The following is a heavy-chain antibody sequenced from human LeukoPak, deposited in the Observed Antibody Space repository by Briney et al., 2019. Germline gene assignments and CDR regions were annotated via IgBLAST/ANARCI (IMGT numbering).Heavy chain of an antibody. CDR2: IRYDGSKK. Sequence: GGSLRLSCAASGFTFSSYGMHCVRQAPGKGLEWVASIRYDGSKKYYADSMTGRFTISRDNSKNTLYLEINSLRAEDTAVYYCAREAWDLTGRAPVIWGQGTLVTVSS. V-gene: IGHV3-30*02. D-gene: IGHD1-14*01. CDR3: AREAWDLTGRAPVI. CDR1: GFTFSSYG. J-gene: IGHJ4*02.